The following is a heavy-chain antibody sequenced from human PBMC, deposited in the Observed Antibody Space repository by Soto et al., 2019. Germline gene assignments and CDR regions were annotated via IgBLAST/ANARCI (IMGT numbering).Heavy chain of an antibody. J-gene: IGHJ6*02. CDR3: AKDSSRDIVTENHYYYYGMDV. Sequence: GGSRRRSWAASGFTFSSYVMHWVRQAPGKGLEWVAVISYDGSNKYYADSVKGRFTISRDNSKNTLYLQMNSLRAEDTAVYYCAKDSSRDIVTENHYYYYGMDVWGQGTTVTVSS. CDR2: ISYDGSNK. CDR1: GFTFSSYV. V-gene: IGHV3-30*18. D-gene: IGHD2-15*01.